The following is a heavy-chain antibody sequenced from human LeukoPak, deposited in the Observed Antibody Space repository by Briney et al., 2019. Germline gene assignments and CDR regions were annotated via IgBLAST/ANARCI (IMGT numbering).Heavy chain of an antibody. CDR2: INHSGST. V-gene: IGHV4-34*01. CDR1: GGSFSGYY. J-gene: IGHJ5*02. D-gene: IGHD3-10*01. CDR3: ARGDYGSGTYLWGS. Sequence: SETLSLTCAVYGGSFSGYYWSWIRQPPGKGLEWIGEINHSGSTNYNPSLKSRVTISVDKSKNQFSLKLSSVTAADTAVYYCARGDYGSGTYLWGSWGQGILVTVSP.